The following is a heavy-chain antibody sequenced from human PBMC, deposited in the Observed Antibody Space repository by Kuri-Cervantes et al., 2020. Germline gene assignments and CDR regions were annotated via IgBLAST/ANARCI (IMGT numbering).Heavy chain of an antibody. CDR1: GFTFSSYV. V-gene: IGHV3-23*01. J-gene: IGHJ4*02. Sequence: GESLKISCAASGFTFSSYVMSWVRQAPGKGPEWVSGITNSGGSTYYADSVKGRFTISRDNSKNTLYLQMSGLRVEDTALYYCAKGGNNGGYWGQGTLVTVSS. CDR3: AKGGNNGGY. D-gene: IGHD1-14*01. CDR2: ITNSGGST.